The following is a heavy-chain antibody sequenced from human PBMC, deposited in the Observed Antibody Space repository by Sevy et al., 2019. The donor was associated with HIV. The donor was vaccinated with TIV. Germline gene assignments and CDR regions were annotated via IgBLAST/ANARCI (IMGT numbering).Heavy chain of an antibody. D-gene: IGHD5-18*01. V-gene: IGHV3-23*01. CDR2: ISGSGGST. CDR1: GFTFSSYA. J-gene: IGHJ4*02. Sequence: GGSLRLSCAASGFTFSSYAMSWVRQAPGKGLEWVSGISGSGGSTYYADSVKGRFTISRDNSKNTLYLQMNSLRAEDTAVYYCAKDVDTAMVPRPLGYWGQGTLVTVSS. CDR3: AKDVDTAMVPRPLGY.